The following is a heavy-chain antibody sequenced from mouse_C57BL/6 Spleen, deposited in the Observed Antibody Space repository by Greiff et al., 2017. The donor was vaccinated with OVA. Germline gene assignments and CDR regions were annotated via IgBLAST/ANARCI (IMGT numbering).Heavy chain of an antibody. Sequence: EVKLMESGGGLVKPGGSLKLSCAASGFTFSSYAMSWVRQTPEKRLEWVATISDGGSYTYYPDNVKGRFTISRDNAKNNLYLQMSHLKSEDTAMYYCARDGAVVATKAYWGQGTLVTVSA. CDR2: ISDGGSYT. CDR3: ARDGAVVATKAY. V-gene: IGHV5-4*01. CDR1: GFTFSSYA. D-gene: IGHD1-1*01. J-gene: IGHJ3*01.